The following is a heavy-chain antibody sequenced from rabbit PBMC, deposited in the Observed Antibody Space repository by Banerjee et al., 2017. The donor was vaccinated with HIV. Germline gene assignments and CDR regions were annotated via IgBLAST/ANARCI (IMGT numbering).Heavy chain of an antibody. CDR2: IYAGSSGST. D-gene: IGHD2-1*01. J-gene: IGHJ4*01. CDR1: GFTISSYDC. V-gene: IGHV1S45*01. CDR3: ARDLGGYGDYGRLNL. Sequence: QEQLEESGGGLVQPGASLTLTCTASGFTISSYDCMCWVRQAPGKGLEWIACIYAGSSGSTWYASWAKSPFTISKTSSTTVTLQMTSLTAADTATYFCARDLGGYGDYGRLNLWGPGTLVTVS.